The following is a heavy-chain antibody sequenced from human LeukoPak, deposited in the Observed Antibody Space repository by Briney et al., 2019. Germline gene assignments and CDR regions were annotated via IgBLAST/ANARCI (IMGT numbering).Heavy chain of an antibody. Sequence: AETLSLTCTVSGGSIGSYYWSWIRQPPGKGLEWIGEINHSGSTNYNPSLKSRVTISVDTSKNQFSLKLSSVTAADTAVYYCARLPVWVPSYYFDYWGQGTLVTVSS. CDR1: GGSIGSYY. CDR2: INHSGST. D-gene: IGHD3-16*01. CDR3: ARLPVWVPSYYFDY. V-gene: IGHV4-34*01. J-gene: IGHJ4*02.